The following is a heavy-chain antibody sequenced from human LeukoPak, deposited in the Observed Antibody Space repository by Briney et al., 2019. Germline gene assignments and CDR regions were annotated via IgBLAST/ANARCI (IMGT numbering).Heavy chain of an antibody. V-gene: IGHV1-46*01. CDR1: GYTFTSYY. Sequence: ASVKVSCKASGYTFTSYYMHWVRQAPGQGLEWMGIINPSGGSTSYAQKFQGRVTMTRDTSTSTVYMELSSLRSEDTAVYYCARDSIENCSGGSCYSLLDYWGQGTLVTVSS. J-gene: IGHJ4*02. CDR3: ARDSIENCSGGSCYSLLDY. D-gene: IGHD2-15*01. CDR2: INPSGGST.